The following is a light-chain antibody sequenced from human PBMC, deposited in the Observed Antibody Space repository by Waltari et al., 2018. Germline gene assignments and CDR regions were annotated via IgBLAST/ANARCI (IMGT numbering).Light chain of an antibody. CDR3: CSYAGTYRWV. Sequence: QSALTQPRSVSGSPGQSVTISCTGTSSDVGNYNYVSWYQQYPGKAPKLMIADVYQRPSGVPDRFSGSKSGNTASLTISGLQTEDEADYYCCSYAGTYRWVFGGGTKLTVL. V-gene: IGLV2-11*01. CDR1: SSDVGNYNY. J-gene: IGLJ3*02. CDR2: DVY.